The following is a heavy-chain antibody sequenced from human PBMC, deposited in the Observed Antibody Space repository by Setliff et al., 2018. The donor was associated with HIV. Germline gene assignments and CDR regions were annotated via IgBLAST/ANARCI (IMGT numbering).Heavy chain of an antibody. CDR2: ISPDNGST. V-gene: IGHV1-2*02. CDR1: GYTFTDYF. J-gene: IGHJ4*01. Sequence: SMKVSCKSSGYTFTDYFIHRVRQAPGQGLGWMGWISPDNGSTRISQRFRGSVTMTRDRSINTAYMELSGLTSDDTAVYYCARKLSNSFDYWGHGAMVTVSS. CDR3: ARKLSNSFDY. D-gene: IGHD2-8*01.